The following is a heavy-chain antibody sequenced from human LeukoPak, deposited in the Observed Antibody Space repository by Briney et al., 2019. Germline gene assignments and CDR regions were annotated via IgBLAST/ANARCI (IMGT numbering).Heavy chain of an antibody. J-gene: IGHJ3*02. CDR3: ARSSSPYLGDAFDI. CDR2: ISWNSGSI. Sequence: GGSLRLSCAASGFTFDDYAMHWVRHAPGKGLEWVSGISWNSGSIGYADSVKGRFTISRDNSKNTLYLQMNSLRAEDTAVYYCARSSSPYLGDAFDIWGQGTMVTVSS. D-gene: IGHD6-13*01. CDR1: GFTFDDYA. V-gene: IGHV3-9*01.